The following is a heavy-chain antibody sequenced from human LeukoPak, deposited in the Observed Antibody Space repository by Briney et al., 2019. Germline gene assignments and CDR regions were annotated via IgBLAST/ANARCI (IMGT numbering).Heavy chain of an antibody. J-gene: IGHJ3*02. CDR2: IWYDGSNK. D-gene: IGHD4-23*01. CDR1: GFSFSNYG. CDR3: ARDVGGNLGDAFDI. V-gene: IGHV3-33*01. Sequence: GRSLRLSCAASGFSFSNYGMHWVRQAPGKGLEWVAVIWYDGSNKYYADSVKGRFTISRDNAKNTLYVQMNSLRAEDTAVYYCARDVGGNLGDAFDIWGQGTMVTVSS.